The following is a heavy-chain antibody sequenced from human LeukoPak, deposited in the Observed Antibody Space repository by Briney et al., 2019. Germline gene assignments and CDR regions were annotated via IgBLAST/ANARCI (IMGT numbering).Heavy chain of an antibody. CDR2: ISGSDGRT. D-gene: IGHD6-19*01. CDR3: AKDLIAVTAYFDY. J-gene: IGHJ4*02. Sequence: GGSLRLSCAASGFTFSSSAMSWVRQAPGKGLEWVSAISGSDGRTYYADSVKGRFTISTDNSKNTLYLQMNSLRAEDTAVYYYAKDLIAVTAYFDYWGQGALVTVSA. V-gene: IGHV3-23*01. CDR1: GFTFSSSA.